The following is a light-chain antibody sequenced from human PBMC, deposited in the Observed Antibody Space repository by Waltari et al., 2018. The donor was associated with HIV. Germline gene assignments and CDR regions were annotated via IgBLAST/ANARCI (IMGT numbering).Light chain of an antibody. Sequence: QSVLTQPPSASATPGQGVGISCSGSRSNIGTNTVNWYKHLPGTAPKLPLYSNDQRPSAVPDRISGSKSGTSASLAISGLQSEDEADYYCAVWDDSLNGVVFGGGTKLTVL. J-gene: IGLJ2*01. CDR2: SND. V-gene: IGLV1-44*01. CDR3: AVWDDSLNGVV. CDR1: RSNIGTNT.